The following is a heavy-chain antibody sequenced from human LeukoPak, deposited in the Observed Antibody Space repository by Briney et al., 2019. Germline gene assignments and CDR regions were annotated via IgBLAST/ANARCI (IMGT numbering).Heavy chain of an antibody. CDR1: GYSFTSYW. Sequence: GESLKISCKGSGYSFTSYWIGWVRQMPGKGLEWMGWINTNTGNPTYAQGFTGRFVFSLDTSVSTAYLQISSLKAEDTAVYYCARGPWGQWLVPDYWGQGTLVTVSS. J-gene: IGHJ4*02. CDR2: INTNTGNP. V-gene: IGHV7-4-1*02. CDR3: ARGPWGQWLVPDY. D-gene: IGHD6-19*01.